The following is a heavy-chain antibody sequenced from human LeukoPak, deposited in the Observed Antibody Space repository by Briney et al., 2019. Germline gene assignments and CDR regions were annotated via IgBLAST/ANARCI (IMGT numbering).Heavy chain of an antibody. CDR3: ASNQYCSSTSCYLGAFDM. CDR2: ITSSSAYI. Sequence: GGSLRPSCAASGFAFSGYPMNWVRQAPGKGLEWVSSITSSSAYIYYTDSVKGRFTVSRDNAKNSLYLQTDSLRVDDTAVYYCASNQYCSSTSCYLGAFDMWGQGTMVTVSS. CDR1: GFAFSGYP. V-gene: IGHV3-21*06. D-gene: IGHD2-2*01. J-gene: IGHJ3*02.